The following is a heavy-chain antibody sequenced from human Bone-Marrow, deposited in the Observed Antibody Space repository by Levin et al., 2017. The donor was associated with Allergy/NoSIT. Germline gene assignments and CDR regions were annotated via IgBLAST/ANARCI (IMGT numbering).Heavy chain of an antibody. D-gene: IGHD5-24*01. CDR2: INWNSGSI. CDR1: GFTFNNYA. Sequence: SCAASGFTFNNYAMHWVRQAPGKGLEWVSGINWNSGSIDYGDSVKGRFTISRDDAKNSLYLQMNSLRPEDTALYYCVKDRRGYNYAFEIWGQGTMVTVSS. J-gene: IGHJ3*02. V-gene: IGHV3-9*01. CDR3: VKDRRGYNYAFEI.